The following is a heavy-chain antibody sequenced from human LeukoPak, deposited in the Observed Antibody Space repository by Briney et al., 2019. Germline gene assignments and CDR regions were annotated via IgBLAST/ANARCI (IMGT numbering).Heavy chain of an antibody. CDR2: ISGGGVGT. D-gene: IGHD6-19*01. CDR1: GFSFSSSA. CDR3: ARIGVAGANSDY. Sequence: QAGGSLRLSCAASGFSFSSSAMTWVRQAPGKGLEWVSAISGGGVGTYYADSVKGRFTISRDNSKNTLHLQMNSLRADDTAVYYCARIGVAGANSDYWGQGTLVTVSS. V-gene: IGHV3-23*01. J-gene: IGHJ4*02.